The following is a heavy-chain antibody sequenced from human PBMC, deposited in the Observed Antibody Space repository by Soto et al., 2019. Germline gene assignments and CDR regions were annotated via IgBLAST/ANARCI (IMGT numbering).Heavy chain of an antibody. Sequence: GASVEVSCKASGYTFASYGIRWVRQAPGQGLEWMGWISAYNGNTNYAQKLQGRVTMTTDTSTSTAYMELRSLRSDDTAVYYCARSTYYDFWSGYYRHYYYYYMDVWGKGTTVTVSS. CDR2: ISAYNGNT. CDR1: GYTFASYG. CDR3: ARSTYYDFWSGYYRHYYYYYMDV. V-gene: IGHV1-18*01. J-gene: IGHJ6*03. D-gene: IGHD3-3*01.